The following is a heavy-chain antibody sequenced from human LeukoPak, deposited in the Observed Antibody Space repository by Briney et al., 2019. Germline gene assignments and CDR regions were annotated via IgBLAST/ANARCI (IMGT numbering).Heavy chain of an antibody. CDR2: INSGGSGT. CDR1: GFNFGSHW. Sequence: QPGGSLRLSCAASGFNFGSHWMHWVRQTPGQGLLWVSRINSGGSGTSYADSVEGRFTISRDNAKNTVSLQMNSLRAEDTAVYFCASSLGPLTEYWGQGTLVTVSS. J-gene: IGHJ4*02. CDR3: ASSLGPLTEY. V-gene: IGHV3-74*01. D-gene: IGHD7-27*01.